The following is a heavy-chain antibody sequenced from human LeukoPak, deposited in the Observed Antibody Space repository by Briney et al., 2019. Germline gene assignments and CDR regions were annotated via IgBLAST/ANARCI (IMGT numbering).Heavy chain of an antibody. CDR1: GFTFSSYA. D-gene: IGHD6-19*01. CDR2: IYSGGST. V-gene: IGHV3-23*03. CDR3: ARDNGAGYYYYLDV. Sequence: PGGSLRLSCAASGFTFSSYAMSWVRQAPGRGLEWVSVIYSGGSTYYADSVKGRFIISRDNLKNTVFLQVNSLRVEDTAVYYCARDNGAGYYYYLDVWGKGTTVTVSS. J-gene: IGHJ6*03.